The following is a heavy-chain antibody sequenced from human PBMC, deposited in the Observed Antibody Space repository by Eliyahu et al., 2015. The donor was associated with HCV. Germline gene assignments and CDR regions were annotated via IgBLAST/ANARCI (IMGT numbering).Heavy chain of an antibody. J-gene: IGHJ4*02. CDR2: IIPIFGTA. V-gene: IGHV1-69*06. CDR1: GGTFSSYA. D-gene: IGHD5-18*01. Sequence: QVQLVQSGAEVKKPGSSVKVSCKASGGTFSSYAISWVRQAPGQGLEWMGGIIPIFGTANYAQKFQXRVTITADKSTSTAYMELSSLRSEDTAVYYCARGASRLHTTTDTAISVLGYWGQGTLVTVSS. CDR3: ARGASRLHTTTDTAISVLGY.